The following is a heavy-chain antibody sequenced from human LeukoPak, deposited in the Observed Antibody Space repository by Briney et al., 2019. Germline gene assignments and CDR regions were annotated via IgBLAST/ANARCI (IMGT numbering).Heavy chain of an antibody. J-gene: IGHJ4*02. D-gene: IGHD6-19*01. Sequence: GGSLRLSCAASGFTFSSYGMHWVRQAPGKGLEWVAVIWYVGSNKYYADSVKGRFAISRDNSKKPTYLQTTCLRGEDTAVYYCGFDSSGLDAEGYYFDYWGQGTLVTVSS. CDR2: IWYVGSNK. CDR3: GFDSSGLDAEGYYFDY. CDR1: GFTFSSYG. V-gene: IGHV3-33*01.